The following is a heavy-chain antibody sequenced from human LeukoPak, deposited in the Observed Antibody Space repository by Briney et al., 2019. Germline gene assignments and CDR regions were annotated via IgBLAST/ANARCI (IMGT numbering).Heavy chain of an antibody. CDR3: ARVPYGDYALDY. CDR2: INHSGST. CDR1: GGSFSGYY. D-gene: IGHD4-17*01. V-gene: IGHV4-34*01. J-gene: IGHJ4*02. Sequence: SETLSLTCAVYGGSFSGYYWSWIRQPPGKGLEWIGEINHSGSTNYNPSLKSRVTISVDTSKNQFSLKLSSVTAADTAVYYCARVPYGDYALDYWGQGTLVTVSS.